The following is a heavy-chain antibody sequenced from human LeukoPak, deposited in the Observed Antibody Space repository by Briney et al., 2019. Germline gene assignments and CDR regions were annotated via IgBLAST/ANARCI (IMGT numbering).Heavy chain of an antibody. CDR1: GFTFSNAW. Sequence: GGSLRLSCAASGFTFSNAWMNWVRQAPGKGLEWVGRIQKKTEGGTTEYAAPVKGRFIISRDDSKNMLYLQVNSLKTDDTAVYYCTSRVVTTNDYWGQGTLVTVSS. D-gene: IGHD2-21*02. CDR2: IQKKTEGGTT. J-gene: IGHJ4*02. V-gene: IGHV3-15*01. CDR3: TSRVVTTNDY.